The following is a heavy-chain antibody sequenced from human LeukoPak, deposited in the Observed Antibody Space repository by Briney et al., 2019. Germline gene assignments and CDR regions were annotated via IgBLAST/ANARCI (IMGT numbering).Heavy chain of an antibody. CDR2: IYHSAST. J-gene: IGHJ3*02. CDR1: GGSISSGGYS. CDR3: ARGRITGTIRDAFDI. Sequence: SQTLSLTCAVSGGSISSGGYSWSWIRQPPGKGLEWIGYIYHSASTYYNPSLKSRVALSVDRTKNQFSLKLSSVTAADTAVYYCARGRITGTIRDAFDIWGQGTMATVSS. D-gene: IGHD1-20*01. V-gene: IGHV4-30-2*01.